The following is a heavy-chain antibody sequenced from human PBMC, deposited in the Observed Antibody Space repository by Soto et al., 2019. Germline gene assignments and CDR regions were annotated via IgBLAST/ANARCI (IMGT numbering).Heavy chain of an antibody. CDR2: MNPNSGNT. Sequence: GASVKVSCKASGYTFTSYDINWVRQATGQGLEWMGWMNPNSGNTGYAQKFQGRVTMTRNTSISTAYMELSSLRSEDTAVYYCARGVEPDYGDIRRGEPYYYYMDVWGKGTTVTVSS. D-gene: IGHD4-17*01. CDR1: GYTFTSYD. V-gene: IGHV1-8*01. CDR3: ARGVEPDYGDIRRGEPYYYYMDV. J-gene: IGHJ6*03.